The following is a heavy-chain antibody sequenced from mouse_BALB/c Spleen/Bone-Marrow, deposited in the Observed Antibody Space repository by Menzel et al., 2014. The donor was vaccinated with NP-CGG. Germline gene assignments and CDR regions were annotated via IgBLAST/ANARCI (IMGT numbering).Heavy chain of an antibody. D-gene: IGHD2-5*01. J-gene: IGHJ3*01. V-gene: IGHV5-6*01. CDR1: GFTFSSYG. CDR2: IGSGGSYT. CDR3: AQYSI. Sequence: EAMLVESGGDLVKPGGSLKLSCAASGFTFSSYGMSWVRQTPDKRLEWVATIGSGGSYTYYPDSVKGRFTISRDNAKNPLFLQMSSLKSEDSSMYYCAQYSIWGQRTLVTVSA.